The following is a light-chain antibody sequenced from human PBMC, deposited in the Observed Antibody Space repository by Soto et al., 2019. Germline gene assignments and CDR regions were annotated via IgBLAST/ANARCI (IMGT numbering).Light chain of an antibody. CDR1: SSDVGGYNY. CDR2: EVS. V-gene: IGLV2-8*01. Sequence: QSALTQPASASGSPGQSVTISCTGTSSDVGGYNYVSWYQQHPGKAPKLMIYEVSKRPSGVPDRFSGSKSGNTASLTVSGLQAEDEADYYCSSYAASNTFVVFGGGTKLTVL. CDR3: SSYAASNTFVV. J-gene: IGLJ2*01.